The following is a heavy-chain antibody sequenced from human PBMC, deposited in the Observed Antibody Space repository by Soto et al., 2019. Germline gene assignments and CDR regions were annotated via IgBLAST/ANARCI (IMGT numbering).Heavy chain of an antibody. CDR3: ASHYYGSGRLATTIDWFDP. CDR1: GFTFSSYA. J-gene: IGHJ5*02. V-gene: IGHV3-23*01. Sequence: PGGSLRLSCAASGFTFSSYAMSWVRQATGKWLEWVSAISGSGGSTYYADSVKGLFTISRDNSKNTLYLQMNSLRAEDTAVYYCASHYYGSGRLATTIDWFDPWGQGTLVPVYS. CDR2: ISGSGGST. D-gene: IGHD3-10*01.